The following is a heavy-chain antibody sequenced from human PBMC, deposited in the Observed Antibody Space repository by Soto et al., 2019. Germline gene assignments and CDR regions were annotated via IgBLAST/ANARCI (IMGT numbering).Heavy chain of an antibody. Sequence: QVQLVESGGGVVQPGRSLRLSCAASGFTFSSYGMHWVRQAPGKGLEWVAVIWYDGSNKYYADSVKGRFTISRDNSKNTLYLQMNSLRVEDTAVYYCARANGKRGTFDYWGQGTLVTVSS. D-gene: IGHD1-26*01. CDR3: ARANGKRGTFDY. J-gene: IGHJ4*02. CDR2: IWYDGSNK. CDR1: GFTFSSYG. V-gene: IGHV3-33*01.